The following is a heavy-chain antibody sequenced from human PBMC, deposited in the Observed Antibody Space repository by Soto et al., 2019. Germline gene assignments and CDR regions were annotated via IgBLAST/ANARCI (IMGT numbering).Heavy chain of an antibody. CDR2: ISGSGGST. Sequence: EVQLLESGGGLVQPGGSLRLSCAASGFTFSSYAMSWVRQAPGKGLEWVSAISGSGGSTYYADSVKGRFTISRDNSKNTLYLQMNSLRAEDTAVYYCAKDLGYDYVWGSYRYGMDVWGQGTTVTVSS. D-gene: IGHD3-16*02. CDR3: AKDLGYDYVWGSYRYGMDV. CDR1: GFTFSSYA. J-gene: IGHJ6*02. V-gene: IGHV3-23*01.